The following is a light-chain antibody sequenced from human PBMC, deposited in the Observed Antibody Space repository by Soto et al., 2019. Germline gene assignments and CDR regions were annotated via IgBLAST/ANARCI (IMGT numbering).Light chain of an antibody. J-gene: IGKJ1*01. V-gene: IGKV1-33*01. CDR3: QQYNDAPWT. CDR1: QDISNY. CDR2: DAS. Sequence: DIQMTQSPSSLSASVGDRVTITCQASQDISNYLNWYQQKPGKAPKLLIYDASNLETGVPSRFSGSGSGTDFTFTISSLQPEDIATYYCQQYNDAPWTFGPGTKVEIK.